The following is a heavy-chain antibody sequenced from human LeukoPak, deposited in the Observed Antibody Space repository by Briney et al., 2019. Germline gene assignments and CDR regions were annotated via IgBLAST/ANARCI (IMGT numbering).Heavy chain of an antibody. J-gene: IGHJ2*01. CDR2: IYYSGST. D-gene: IGHD4-23*01. Sequence: KTSETLSLTCTVSGGSISSSSYYWGWIRQPPGKGLKWIGSIYYSGSTYYNPSLKSRVTISVDTSKNQFSLKLSSVTAADTAVYHCAREGGDYGGNSQFWYFDLWGRGTLVTVSS. CDR3: AREGGDYGGNSQFWYFDL. CDR1: GGSISSSSYY. V-gene: IGHV4-39*07.